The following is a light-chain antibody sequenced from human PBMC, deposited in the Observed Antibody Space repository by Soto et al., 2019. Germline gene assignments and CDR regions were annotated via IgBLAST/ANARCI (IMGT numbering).Light chain of an antibody. J-gene: IGKJ1*01. CDR2: DAS. Sequence: DIQMTQSPSTLSASVGDRVTITCRASQNINSWLAWYQQKPGKAPNLLIYDASTLESGVPSRFSGSGSGTEFTLTISSLQPDDFATYYCQQYTTFGQGTKVDIK. CDR1: QNINSW. V-gene: IGKV1-5*01. CDR3: QQYTT.